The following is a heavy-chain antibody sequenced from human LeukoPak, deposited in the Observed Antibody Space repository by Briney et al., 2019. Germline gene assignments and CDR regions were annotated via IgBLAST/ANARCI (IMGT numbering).Heavy chain of an antibody. V-gene: IGHV1-69*05. CDR1: GYTFTSYG. J-gene: IGHJ5*02. CDR3: ARARSPSSGYLLRDHNWFDP. D-gene: IGHD3-22*01. Sequence: SVKVSCKASGYTFTSYGISWVRQAPGQGLEWMGGIIPIFGTANYAQKFQGRVTITTDESTSTAYMELSSLRSEDTAVYYCARARSPSSGYLLRDHNWFDPWGQGTLVTVSS. CDR2: IIPIFGTA.